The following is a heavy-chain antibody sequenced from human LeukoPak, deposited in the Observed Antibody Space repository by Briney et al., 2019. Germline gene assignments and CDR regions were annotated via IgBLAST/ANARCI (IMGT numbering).Heavy chain of an antibody. CDR2: INGAGST. CDR3: AKDLYYGGGNFQH. J-gene: IGHJ1*01. Sequence: PGGSLRLSCAASGFTFSSYAMSWVRQAPGKGLEWVSTINGAGSTYYADSVKGRFTISRDNSKNTLYLQMNSLRAEDTALYYCAKDLYYGGGNFQHWGQGTLVTVSS. V-gene: IGHV3-23*01. CDR1: GFTFSSYA. D-gene: IGHD1-26*01.